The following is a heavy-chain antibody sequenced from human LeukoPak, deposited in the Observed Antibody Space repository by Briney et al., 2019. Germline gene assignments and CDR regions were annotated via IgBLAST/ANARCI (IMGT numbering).Heavy chain of an antibody. V-gene: IGHV1-18*01. CDR3: ARGGSSGWRTPNDDY. CDR1: GYTFTSYG. CDR2: ISPYNDNT. J-gene: IGHJ4*02. D-gene: IGHD6-19*01. Sequence: ASVNVSCKASGYTFTSYGISWVRQAPGQGLEWMGWISPYNDNTNYAQKLQGRVTMTTDTSTSTAYMELRSLRSDDTAVYYCARGGSSGWRTPNDDYWGQGTLVTVSS.